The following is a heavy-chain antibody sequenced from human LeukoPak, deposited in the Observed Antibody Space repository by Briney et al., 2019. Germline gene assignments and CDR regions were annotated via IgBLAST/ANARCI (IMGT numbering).Heavy chain of an antibody. V-gene: IGHV3-74*01. Sequence: PGGSLRLSCAASGFTFSNYWMHWVRQAPGKGLVWVSRINSDGSTTTYADSVKGRFTISRDNAKNSLYLQMNSLRAEDTAVYYCAREYYYDSRAPGAFDIWGQGTMVTVSS. J-gene: IGHJ3*02. CDR2: INSDGSTT. D-gene: IGHD3-22*01. CDR3: AREYYYDSRAPGAFDI. CDR1: GFTFSNYW.